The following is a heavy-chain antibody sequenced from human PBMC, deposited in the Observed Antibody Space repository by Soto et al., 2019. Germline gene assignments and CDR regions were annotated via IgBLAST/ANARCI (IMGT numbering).Heavy chain of an antibody. J-gene: IGHJ4*02. CDR1: GGSISSGDYY. Sequence: QVQLQASGPGLVKPSQTLSLTCTVSGGSISSGDYYWSWIRQPPGKGLEWIGYIYYSGSTYYNPSLRSRVTLSLDTSKNPYYRRLSSVTAAVTAVYYCARAPSRSYTSFCDYWAQGTLVTVSS. V-gene: IGHV4-30-4*01. CDR3: ARAPSRSYTSFCDY. D-gene: IGHD2-2*01. CDR2: IYYSGST.